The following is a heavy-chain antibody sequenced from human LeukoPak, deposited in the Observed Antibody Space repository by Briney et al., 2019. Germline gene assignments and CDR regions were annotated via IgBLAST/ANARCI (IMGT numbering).Heavy chain of an antibody. V-gene: IGHV4-31*03. CDR1: GGSISSGGYY. CDR3: ASQGSSGYLTYFDY. Sequence: PSETLSLTCTVSGGSISSGGYYWSWIRQHPGKGLEWIGYIYYSGSTYYNPSLKSRVTISVDTSKNQFPLKLSSVTAADTAVYYCASQGSSGYLTYFDYWGQGTLVTVSS. D-gene: IGHD3-22*01. J-gene: IGHJ4*02. CDR2: IYYSGST.